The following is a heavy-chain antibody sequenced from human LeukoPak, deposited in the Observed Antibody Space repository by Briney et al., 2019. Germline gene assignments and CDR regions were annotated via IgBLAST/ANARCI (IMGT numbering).Heavy chain of an antibody. J-gene: IGHJ4*02. V-gene: IGHV1-18*01. CDR1: GFTFSSYA. Sequence: GGSLRLSCAASGFTFSSYAMSWVRQAPGQGLEWMGWISAYNGNTNYAQKLQGRVTMTTDTSTSTAYMELRSLRSDDTAVYYCARLLGIGIAAAGNDYWGQGTLVTVSS. CDR2: ISAYNGNT. D-gene: IGHD6-13*01. CDR3: ARLLGIGIAAAGNDY.